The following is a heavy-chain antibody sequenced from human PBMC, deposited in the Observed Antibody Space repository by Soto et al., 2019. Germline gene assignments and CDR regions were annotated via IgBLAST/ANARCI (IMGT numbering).Heavy chain of an antibody. CDR1: GFSLTTSGVG. CDR2: IYWDDDK. Sequence: QITLNESGPTGVRPTETLTLTCRFSGFSLTTSGVGVGWIRQSPGNAPEWLALIYWDDDKRYSASLKSRLTITEDTSKNQVVLTVSDLDPTDTATYYCAHRVLRTVFGLVTTTAIYFDFWGQGTPVAVSS. D-gene: IGHD3-3*01. V-gene: IGHV2-5*02. J-gene: IGHJ4*02. CDR3: AHRVLRTVFGLVTTTAIYFDF.